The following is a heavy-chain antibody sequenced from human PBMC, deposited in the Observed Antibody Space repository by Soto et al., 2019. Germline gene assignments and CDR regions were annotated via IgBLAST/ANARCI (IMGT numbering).Heavy chain of an antibody. CDR2: IIPIFGTA. J-gene: IGHJ5*02. Sequence: ASVKVSCKASGGTFSSYAISWVRQAPGQGLEWMGGIIPIFGTANYAQKFQGRVTITADESTSTAYMELSSLRSEDTAVYYCARDHWGYCSSTSCLSPWFDPWGQGTQVTVSS. V-gene: IGHV1-69*13. CDR1: GGTFSSYA. CDR3: ARDHWGYCSSTSCLSPWFDP. D-gene: IGHD2-2*01.